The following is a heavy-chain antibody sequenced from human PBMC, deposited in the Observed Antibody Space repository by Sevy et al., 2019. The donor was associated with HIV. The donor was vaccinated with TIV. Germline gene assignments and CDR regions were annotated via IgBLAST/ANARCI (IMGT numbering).Heavy chain of an antibody. V-gene: IGHV1-18*01. J-gene: IGHJ4*02. Sequence: ASVKVSCKASGSTFTTYNIAWVRQAPGQGLEWLAWMSPYNGNKNYAQRVQGRVTMTTDTFTDTAFLELRSLEFDDTATYYCARGSTSWYDYWGQGTLVTVSS. D-gene: IGHD2-8*01. CDR1: GSTFTTYN. CDR3: ARGSTSWYDY. CDR2: MSPYNGNK.